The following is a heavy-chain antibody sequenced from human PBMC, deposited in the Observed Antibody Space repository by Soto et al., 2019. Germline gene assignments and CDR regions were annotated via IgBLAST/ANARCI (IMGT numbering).Heavy chain of an antibody. CDR1: GFTFSSYS. D-gene: IGHD4-17*01. CDR2: ISSSSSYI. Sequence: GGSLRLSCAASGFTFSSYSMNWVRQAPGKGLEWVSSISSSSSYIYYADSVKGRFTISRDNAKNSLYLQMNSLRAEDTAVYYCARDSRLRSHYDYWGQGTPVTVSS. V-gene: IGHV3-21*01. J-gene: IGHJ4*02. CDR3: ARDSRLRSHYDY.